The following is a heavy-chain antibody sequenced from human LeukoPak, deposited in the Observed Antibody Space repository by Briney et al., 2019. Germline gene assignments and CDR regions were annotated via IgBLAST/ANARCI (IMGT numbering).Heavy chain of an antibody. Sequence: GGSLRLSCAASGFIFSSYAMSWVRGAPARGLEWVSSLRGNGDTFYADSVKGRFTLSRDESRNTVYLHLNELRVEDTAVYYCAKASWVSTADAVLWGQGTVVTVS. V-gene: IGHV3-23*01. J-gene: IGHJ4*02. CDR1: GFIFSSYA. D-gene: IGHD3-16*01. CDR2: LRGNGDT. CDR3: AKASWVSTADAVL.